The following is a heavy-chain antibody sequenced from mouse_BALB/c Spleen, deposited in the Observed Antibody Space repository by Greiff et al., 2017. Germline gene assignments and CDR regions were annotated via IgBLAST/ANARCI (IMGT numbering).Heavy chain of an antibody. CDR3: ARLGGNYEFAY. D-gene: IGHD2-1*01. V-gene: IGHV5-9*03. CDR2: ISSGGGNT. J-gene: IGHJ3*01. CDR1: GFTFSSYT. Sequence: EVKLMESGGGLVTPGGSLKLSCAASGFTFSSYTMSWVRQTPEKRLEWVATISSGGGNTYYPDSVKGRFTISRDNAKNNLYLQMSSLRSEDTALYYCARLGGNYEFAYWGQGTLVTVSA.